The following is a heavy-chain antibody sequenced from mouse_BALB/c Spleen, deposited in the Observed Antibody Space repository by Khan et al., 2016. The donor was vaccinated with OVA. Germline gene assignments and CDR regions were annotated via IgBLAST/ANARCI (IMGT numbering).Heavy chain of an antibody. D-gene: IGHD1-1*01. Sequence: QVQLQQSGPVLVKPGASVKMSCKASGYTFSDYVMNWVKQRTGQGLEWIGQIYPGSGNPYYNEKFKGKATLTTDKSSNTAYMQLSSLTYEDSAVYFCARAGYGSLVYWGQGTALTVSS. V-gene: IGHV1-77*01. CDR1: GYTFSDYV. J-gene: IGHJ2*01. CDR3: ARAGYGSLVY. CDR2: IYPGSGNP.